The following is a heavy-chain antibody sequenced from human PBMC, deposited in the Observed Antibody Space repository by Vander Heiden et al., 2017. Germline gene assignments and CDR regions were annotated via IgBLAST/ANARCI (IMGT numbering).Heavy chain of an antibody. J-gene: IGHJ4*02. CDR2: STNKDRDYTT. Sequence: EVQLVESGGTLVQPGGSLRPSCAASGFALRGHYVNWVRQAPGKGLGWVGRSTNKDRDYTTEYAASVKGRFTISRDNSRNLIYLQMNSLKTEDSAVYYCATEGREPGPDFDYWGQGALVTVSS. CDR1: GFALRGHY. V-gene: IGHV3-72*01. D-gene: IGHD1-26*01. CDR3: ATEGREPGPDFDY.